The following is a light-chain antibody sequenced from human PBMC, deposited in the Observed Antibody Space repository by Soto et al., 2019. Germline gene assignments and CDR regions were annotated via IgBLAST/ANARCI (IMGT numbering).Light chain of an antibody. CDR1: QSISSW. CDR3: QQYNSYSWT. J-gene: IGKJ1*01. CDR2: KAS. Sequence: DIQMTQSPSTLSASVGDRVTITCRASQSISSWLAWYQQKPGKAPKVLIYKASSLESGVPSRFSGSGSGTEFTLTISSLQPDDLATYYCQQYNSYSWTFGQGTKVDIK. V-gene: IGKV1-5*03.